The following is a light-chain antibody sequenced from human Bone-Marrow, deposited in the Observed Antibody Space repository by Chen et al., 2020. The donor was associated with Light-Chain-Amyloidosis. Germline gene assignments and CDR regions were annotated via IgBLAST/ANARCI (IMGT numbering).Light chain of an antibody. CDR1: SGSIATNY. CDR3: QSNQGSSQGV. CDR2: EDD. Sequence: NFMLTQPHSVSESPGKTVIISCTRSSGSIATNYVQWYQQRPGSSPTTVISEDDQRPPGVPDRFSGSIDRSSNSASRTIAGLKTKDEAFYYCQSNQGSSQGVFGGGTKLTVL. V-gene: IGLV6-57*01. J-gene: IGLJ3*02.